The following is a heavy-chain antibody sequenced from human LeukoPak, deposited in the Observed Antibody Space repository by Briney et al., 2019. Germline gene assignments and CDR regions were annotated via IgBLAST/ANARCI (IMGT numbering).Heavy chain of an antibody. Sequence: SETLSLTCAVSGGSISSGGYYWSWIRQHPGKGLEWIGYIYYSGSTYYNPSLKSRVTISVDTSKNQFSLKLSSVTAADTAVYYCARYSKVGSSSWYFDYWGQGTLVTVSS. V-gene: IGHV4-31*11. CDR3: ARYSKVGSSSWYFDY. CDR1: GGSISSGGYY. D-gene: IGHD6-13*01. CDR2: IYYSGST. J-gene: IGHJ4*02.